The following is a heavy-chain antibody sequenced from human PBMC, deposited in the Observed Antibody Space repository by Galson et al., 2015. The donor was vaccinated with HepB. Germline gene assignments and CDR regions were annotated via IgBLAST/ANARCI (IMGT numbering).Heavy chain of an antibody. CDR2: VTGSGGGT. J-gene: IGHJ6*02. Sequence: SLRLSCAASGFTFTTYAMMWVRQGPNKGLEWVSAVTGSGGGTYYAESVRGRFTISRDNSKNTVSLQMNSLRVEDSATYYCARGGRINVLYYHTMDIWGQGITVTVSS. CDR1: GFTFTTYA. CDR3: ARGGRINVLYYHTMDI. V-gene: IGHV3-23*01. D-gene: IGHD3-10*01.